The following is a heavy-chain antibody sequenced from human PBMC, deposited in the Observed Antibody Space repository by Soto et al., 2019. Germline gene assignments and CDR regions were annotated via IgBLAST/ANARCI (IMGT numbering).Heavy chain of an antibody. CDR2: ISYDGSNT. J-gene: IGHJ4*02. CDR3: AKGYLDTSMAMAFDY. D-gene: IGHD5-18*01. CDR1: GFTFRSYG. Sequence: QVQLVESGGGVVQPGTSLRLSCAASGFTFRSYGLHWVRRAPGKGLEWVAVISYDGSNTFYTDSVKGRFTISRDNFKNTLYLQMDSLRTEDTAVYYCAKGYLDTSMAMAFDYWGQGTLVTVSS. V-gene: IGHV3-30*18.